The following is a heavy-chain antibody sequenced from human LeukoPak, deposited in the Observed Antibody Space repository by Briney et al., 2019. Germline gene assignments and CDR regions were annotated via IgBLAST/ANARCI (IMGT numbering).Heavy chain of an antibody. CDR3: AGNYYDSSGLAY. Sequence: GGSLRLSCAASGFTFSNYGMHWVRQAPGKGLEWVSAISGSGGSTYYADSVKGRFTISRDNSKNTLYLQMNSLRAEDTAVYYCAGNYYDSSGLAYWGQGTLVTVSS. D-gene: IGHD3-22*01. V-gene: IGHV3-23*01. CDR2: ISGSGGST. CDR1: GFTFSNYG. J-gene: IGHJ4*02.